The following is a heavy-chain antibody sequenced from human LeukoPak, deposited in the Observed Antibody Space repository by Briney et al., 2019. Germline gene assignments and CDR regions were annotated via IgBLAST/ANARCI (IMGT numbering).Heavy chain of an antibody. V-gene: IGHV4-39*07. CDR3: VRGRGGEYGDYDY. CDR1: GGSISSSSYY. CDR2: IYYSGST. J-gene: IGHJ4*02. D-gene: IGHD4-17*01. Sequence: SETLSLTCTVSGGSISSSSYYWGWIRQPPGKGLEWIGSIYYSGSTYYNPSLKSRVTISVDTSKNQFSLKLSSVTAADTAVYYCVRGRGGEYGDYDYWGQGTLVTVSS.